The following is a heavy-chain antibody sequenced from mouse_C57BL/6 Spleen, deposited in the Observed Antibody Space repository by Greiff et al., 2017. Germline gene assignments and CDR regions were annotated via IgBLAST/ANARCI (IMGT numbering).Heavy chain of an antibody. CDR1: GHAFSSSW. D-gene: IGHD1-1*01. V-gene: IGHV1-82*01. Sequence: QVQLQQSGPELVKPGASVKISCKASGHAFSSSWMNWVKPRPGKGLEWIGRIYPGDGDTNYNGKFKGKATLTADKSSSTAYMQLSSLTSEDSAVYFCARDYYYGSADYWGQGTTLTGSS. CDR3: ARDYYYGSADY. J-gene: IGHJ2*01. CDR2: IYPGDGDT.